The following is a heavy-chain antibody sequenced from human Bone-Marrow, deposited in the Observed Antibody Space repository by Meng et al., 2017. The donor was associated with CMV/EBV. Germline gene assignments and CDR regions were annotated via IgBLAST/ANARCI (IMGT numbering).Heavy chain of an antibody. V-gene: IGHV3-9*01. CDR1: GFTFDDYA. Sequence: SLKIPCAASGFTFDDYAMHWVRQAPGKGLEWVSGISWNSGSIGYADSVKGRFTISRDNAKKSLYLQMNSLRAEDTPLYYCAKARFLTGKYGMDVWGQGTTVTVSS. J-gene: IGHJ6*02. CDR2: ISWNSGSI. CDR3: AKARFLTGKYGMDV. D-gene: IGHD3-9*01.